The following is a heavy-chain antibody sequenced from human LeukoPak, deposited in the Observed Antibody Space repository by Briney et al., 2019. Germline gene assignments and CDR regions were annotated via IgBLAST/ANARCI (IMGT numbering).Heavy chain of an antibody. D-gene: IGHD5-18*01. V-gene: IGHV4-34*01. CDR3: ARRHRGYSSYFDY. J-gene: IGHJ4*02. CDR1: GGSFSGYY. CDR2: INHSGST. Sequence: PSETLSLTCAVYGGSFSGYYWSWIRQPPGKGLEWIGEINHSGSTNYNPSLKSRVTISVDTSKNQFSLKLSSVTAADTAVYYCARRHRGYSSYFDYWGQGTLVTVSS.